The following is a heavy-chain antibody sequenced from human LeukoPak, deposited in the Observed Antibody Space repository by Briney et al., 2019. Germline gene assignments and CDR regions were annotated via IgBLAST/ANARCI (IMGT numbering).Heavy chain of an antibody. CDR2: MKQDGSEK. D-gene: IGHD2-15*01. V-gene: IGHV3-7*01. CDR1: GFTFSSHW. J-gene: IGHJ4*02. CDR3: ARDQWWSDY. Sequence: PGGSLRLSCAASGFTFSSHWMSWVRPAPGKGLEWGANMKQDGSEKHYVDSVKGRFTISRDNAKNSLYLQMNSLRAEDTAVYYCARDQWWSDYWGQGTLVTVSS.